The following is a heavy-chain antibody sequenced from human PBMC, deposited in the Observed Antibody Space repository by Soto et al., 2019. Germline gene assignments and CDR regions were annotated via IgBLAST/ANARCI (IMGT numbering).Heavy chain of an antibody. CDR2: ISYDGSNK. CDR1: GFTFSSYA. J-gene: IGHJ4*02. Sequence: GSLRLSCAASGFTFSSYAMHWVRQAPGKGLEWVAVISYDGSNKYYADSVKGRFTISRDNSKNTLYLQMNSLRAEDTAVYYCATLPLEQWQNFDYWGQGTLVTVSS. V-gene: IGHV3-30-3*01. CDR3: ATLPLEQWQNFDY. D-gene: IGHD6-19*01.